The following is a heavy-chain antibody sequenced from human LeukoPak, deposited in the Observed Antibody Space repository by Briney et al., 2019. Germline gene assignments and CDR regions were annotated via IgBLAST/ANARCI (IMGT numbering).Heavy chain of an antibody. CDR2: IYTSGSS. D-gene: IGHD5-24*01. Sequence: SETLSLTCTVSGGSISSGSYYWSWIRQPAGKGLEWIGRIYTSGSSNYNPSLKSRVTMSVDTSKNQFSLKLTSVTAADTAVYYCARDLEKDGHNSVLGYWGQGTLVTVSS. CDR3: ARDLEKDGHNSVLGY. CDR1: GGSISSGSYY. V-gene: IGHV4-61*02. J-gene: IGHJ4*02.